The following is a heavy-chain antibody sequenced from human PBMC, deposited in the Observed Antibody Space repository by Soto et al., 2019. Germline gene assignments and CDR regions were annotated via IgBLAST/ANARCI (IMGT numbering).Heavy chain of an antibody. J-gene: IGHJ4*02. V-gene: IGHV4-59*01. Sequence: PSETLSLTCTVSGGSISSYYWSWIRQPPGKGLEWIGYIYYSGSTNYNPSLKSRVTISVDTSKNQFSLKLSSVTAADTAVYYCAGGFLGRGIAARPAFDYWGQGTLVTVSS. CDR1: GGSISSYY. CDR3: AGGFLGRGIAARPAFDY. CDR2: IYYSGST. D-gene: IGHD6-6*01.